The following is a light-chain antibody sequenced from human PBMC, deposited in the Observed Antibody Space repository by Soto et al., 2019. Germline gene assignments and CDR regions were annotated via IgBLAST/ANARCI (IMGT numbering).Light chain of an antibody. Sequence: QSVLTQPHSVSGAPGQRVTISCTGSSSNIGAGYDVHWYQQLPGTAPKLLIYGNSNRPSGVPDRFSGSKSGTSASLAITGLRAEDEADYYCQSYDISLSGWVFGGGTKLTVL. CDR1: SSNIGAGYD. J-gene: IGLJ3*02. CDR3: QSYDISLSGWV. V-gene: IGLV1-40*01. CDR2: GNS.